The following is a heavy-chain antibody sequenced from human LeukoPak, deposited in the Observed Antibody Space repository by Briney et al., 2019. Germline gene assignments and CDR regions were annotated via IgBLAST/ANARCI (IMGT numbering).Heavy chain of an antibody. J-gene: IGHJ5*02. V-gene: IGHV1-8*01. CDR2: MNPNSGNT. CDR3: ARGFVLRRCSSTSCYRQSP. CDR1: GYTFTSYD. Sequence: ASVKVSCKASGYTFTSYDINWVRQATGQGLEWMGWMNPNSGNTGYAQKFQGRVTMTRNTSISTAYMELSSLRSEGTAVYYCARGFVLRRCSSTSCYRQSPWGQGTLVTVSS. D-gene: IGHD2-2*01.